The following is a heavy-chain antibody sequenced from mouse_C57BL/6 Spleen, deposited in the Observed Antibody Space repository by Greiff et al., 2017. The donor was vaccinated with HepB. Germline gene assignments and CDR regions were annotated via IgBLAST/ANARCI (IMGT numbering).Heavy chain of an antibody. V-gene: IGHV1-82*01. CDR1: GYAFSSSW. J-gene: IGHJ2*01. Sequence: QVQLQQSGPELVKPGASVKISCKASGYAFSSSWMNWVKQSPGKGLEWIGRIYPGDGDTNYNGKFKGKATLTADKSSSTAYMQLSSLTSEDSAVYFCAVITTVVADYWGQGTTLTVSS. CDR3: AVITTVVADY. CDR2: IYPGDGDT. D-gene: IGHD1-1*01.